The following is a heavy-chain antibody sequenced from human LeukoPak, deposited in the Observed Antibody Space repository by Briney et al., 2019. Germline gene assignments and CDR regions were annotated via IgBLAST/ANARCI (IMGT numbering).Heavy chain of an antibody. V-gene: IGHV4-59*01. J-gene: IGHJ6*03. CDR3: ARATYYYYYMDV. CDR1: GGSISSYY. Sequence: SETLSLTCTVSGGSISSYYWSWIRQPPGKGLEWIGYIYYSGSTNYNPSLKGRVTISVDTSKNQFSLKLSSVTAADTAVYYCARATYYYYYMDVWGKGTTVTVSS. CDR2: IYYSGST.